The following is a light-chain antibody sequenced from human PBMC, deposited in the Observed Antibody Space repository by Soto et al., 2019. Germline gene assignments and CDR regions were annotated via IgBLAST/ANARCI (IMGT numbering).Light chain of an antibody. CDR3: QQNGSSEII. J-gene: IGKJ5*01. CDR2: DIS. Sequence: ENVLTHSPSTLSLSTGDRATLFCSTSHSLTTPYMAWYQQKPGQAPRLLIYDISSLASGIPDRFSGSVSGTDFTLTITRLEPEDFAVYYCQQNGSSEIIFGQGTRLEIK. V-gene: IGKV3-20*01. CDR1: HSLTTPY.